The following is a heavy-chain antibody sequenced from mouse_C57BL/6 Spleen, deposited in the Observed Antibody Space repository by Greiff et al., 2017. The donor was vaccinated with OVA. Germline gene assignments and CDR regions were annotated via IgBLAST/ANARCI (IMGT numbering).Heavy chain of an antibody. D-gene: IGHD1-1*01. Sequence: VQLQQSGAELVKPGASVKLSCKASGYTFTSYWMQWVKQRPGQGLEWIGEIDPSDSYTNYNQKFKGKATLTVDTSSSTAYMQLSSLTSEDSAVYYCSYYYGSSGGYYFDYWGQGTTLTVSS. V-gene: IGHV1-50*01. CDR1: GYTFTSYW. CDR2: IDPSDSYT. CDR3: SYYYGSSGGYYFDY. J-gene: IGHJ2*01.